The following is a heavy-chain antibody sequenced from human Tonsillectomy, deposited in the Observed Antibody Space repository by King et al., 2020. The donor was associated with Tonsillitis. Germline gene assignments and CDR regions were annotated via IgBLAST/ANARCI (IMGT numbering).Heavy chain of an antibody. Sequence: QLVQSGAEVKKPGESLRISCKGSGYSFTSYWINWVRQMPGKGLEWMARIDPSDSNTNYSPSFQGHVTISADKSISTADLQWSSLKASDTAMYYCARPPSSGCYFSFWGQGTLVTVSS. CDR2: IDPSDSNT. CDR1: GYSFTSYW. J-gene: IGHJ4*02. D-gene: IGHD1-26*01. V-gene: IGHV5-10-1*03. CDR3: ARPPSSGCYFSF.